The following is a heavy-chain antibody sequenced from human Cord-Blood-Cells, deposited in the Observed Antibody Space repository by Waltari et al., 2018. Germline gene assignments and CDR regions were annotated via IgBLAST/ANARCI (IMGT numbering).Heavy chain of an antibody. J-gene: IGHJ4*02. CDR1: GGSFSGYY. CDR3: ARGSSSWYFDY. V-gene: IGHV4-34*01. CDR2: INHSGST. D-gene: IGHD6-13*01. Sequence: QVQLQQWGAGLLKPSETLSLTCAVYGGSFSGYYWSWIRQPPGKGLDWIGEINHSGSTNYNPSLKSRVTISVDTSKNQFSLKLSSVTAADTAVYYCARGSSSWYFDYWGQGTLVTVSS.